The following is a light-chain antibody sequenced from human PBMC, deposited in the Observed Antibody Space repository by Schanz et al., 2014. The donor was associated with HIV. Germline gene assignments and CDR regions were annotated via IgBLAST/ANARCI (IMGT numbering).Light chain of an antibody. Sequence: QSVLTQPPSASGTPGQRVTISCSGSSSNFRSNAVNWYQQLPGTAPRLVIYNTFHRPSGVPDRFSGSQSGTSASLAISGLQSEDEADYYCGTWDDSLNVWVFGGGTKLTVL. CDR1: SSNFRSNA. CDR2: NTF. V-gene: IGLV1-44*01. CDR3: GTWDDSLNVWV. J-gene: IGLJ3*02.